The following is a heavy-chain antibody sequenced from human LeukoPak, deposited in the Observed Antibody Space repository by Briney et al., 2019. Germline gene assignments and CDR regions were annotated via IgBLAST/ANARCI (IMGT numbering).Heavy chain of an antibody. Sequence: SETLSLTCTVSGGSINRHYWSWIRQTPGKGLEWIGYISYRGSTNYNPSLKSRVTISIDTSNNQFSLRLSSVTAADTAVYYCATNAGPAALDAIDIWGQGTIVIVSS. D-gene: IGHD2-2*01. CDR1: GGSINRHY. CDR3: ATNAGPAALDAIDI. V-gene: IGHV4-59*08. J-gene: IGHJ3*02. CDR2: ISYRGST.